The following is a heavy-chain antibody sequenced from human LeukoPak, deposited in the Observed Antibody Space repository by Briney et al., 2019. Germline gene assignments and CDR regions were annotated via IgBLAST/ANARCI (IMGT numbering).Heavy chain of an antibody. CDR2: INHSGST. V-gene: IGHV4-34*01. CDR1: GGSISSYY. CDR3: ARRGLRIAAAGFDY. Sequence: SETLSLTCTVSGGSISSYYWSWIRQPPGKGLEWIGEINHSGSTNYNPSLKSRVTISVDTSKNQFSLKLSSVTAADTAVYYCARRGLRIAAAGFDYWGQGTLVTVSS. D-gene: IGHD6-13*01. J-gene: IGHJ4*02.